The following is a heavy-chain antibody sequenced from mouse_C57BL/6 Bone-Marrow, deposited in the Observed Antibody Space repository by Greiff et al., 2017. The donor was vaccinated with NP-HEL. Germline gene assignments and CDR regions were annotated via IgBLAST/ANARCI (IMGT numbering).Heavy chain of an antibody. Sequence: EVKLQQSGPELVKPGASVKISCKASGYSFTGYYMNWVKQSPEKSLEWIGEINPSTGGTTYNQKFKAKATLTVDKSSSTAYMQLKSLTSEDSAVYYCARSYYYGSSLDYWGQGTTLTVSS. J-gene: IGHJ2*01. V-gene: IGHV1-42*01. CDR1: GYSFTGYY. D-gene: IGHD1-1*01. CDR2: INPSTGGT. CDR3: ARSYYYGSSLDY.